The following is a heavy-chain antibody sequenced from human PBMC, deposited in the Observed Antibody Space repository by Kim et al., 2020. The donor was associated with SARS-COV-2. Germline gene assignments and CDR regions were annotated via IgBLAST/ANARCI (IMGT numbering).Heavy chain of an antibody. CDR3: ATVWRKGSPFDP. Sequence: ASVKVSCKVSGYTLTELSMHWVRQAPGKGLEWMGGFDPEDGETIYAQKFQGRVTMTEDTSTDTAYMELSSLRSEDTAVYYCATVWRKGSPFDPWGQGTLVTVSS. CDR1: GYTLTELS. J-gene: IGHJ5*02. V-gene: IGHV1-24*01. D-gene: IGHD3-10*01. CDR2: FDPEDGET.